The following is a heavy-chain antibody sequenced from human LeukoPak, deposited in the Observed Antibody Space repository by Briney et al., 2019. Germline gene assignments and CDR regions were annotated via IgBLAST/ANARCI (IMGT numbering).Heavy chain of an antibody. CDR1: GGSLSSYY. CDR3: AKRQGPNSGSYDWFDP. J-gene: IGHJ5*02. CDR2: IHSSGYT. V-gene: IGHV4-4*09. Sequence: SETLSLTCTVSGGSLSSYYWSWIRQPPGQGLEWIAYIHSSGYTNYNPSLKSRVTISVDTSKNQFSLKVSSVTAADTAVYYCAKRQGPNSGSYDWFDPWGQGTLVTVSS. D-gene: IGHD1-26*01.